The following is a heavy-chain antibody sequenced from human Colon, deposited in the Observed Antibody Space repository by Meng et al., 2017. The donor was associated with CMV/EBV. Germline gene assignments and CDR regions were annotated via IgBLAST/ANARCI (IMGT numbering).Heavy chain of an antibody. D-gene: IGHD6-13*01. CDR1: GFTVSSNY. CDR2: IYSGGST. CDR3: AREEGQQLVPDAFDI. J-gene: IGHJ3*02. V-gene: IGHV3-66*02. Sequence: GGSLRLSCAASGFTVSSNYMSWVRQAPGKGLEWVSVIYSGGSTYYADSVKGRFTISRDNSKNTLCLQMNSLRAEDTAVYYCAREEGQQLVPDAFDIWGQGTMVTVSS.